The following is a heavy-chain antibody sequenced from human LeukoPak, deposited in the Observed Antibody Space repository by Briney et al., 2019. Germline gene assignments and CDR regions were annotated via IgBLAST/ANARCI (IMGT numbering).Heavy chain of an antibody. CDR2: IYYSGST. D-gene: IGHD3-22*01. J-gene: IGHJ4*02. CDR3: ARGADYYDSSGYYPEPFDY. CDR1: GGSISSSSYY. V-gene: IGHV4-39*07. Sequence: SETLSLTCTVSGGSISSSSYYWGWIRQPPGKGLEWIGSIYYSGSTNYNPSLKSRVTISADTSKNQFSLKLSSVTAADTAVYYCARGADYYDSSGYYPEPFDYWGQGTLVTVSS.